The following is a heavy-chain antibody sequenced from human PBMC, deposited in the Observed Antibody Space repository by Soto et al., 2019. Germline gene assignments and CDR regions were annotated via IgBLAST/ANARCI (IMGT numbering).Heavy chain of an antibody. CDR1: GFIFSGST. D-gene: IGHD4-4*01. J-gene: IGHJ4*02. V-gene: IGHV3-73*01. CDR2: VTTKTSNYAT. CDR3: ARPHLAYYSNADFDY. Sequence: EVQLGESGGGLVQPGGSLKLSCAASGFIFSGSTMHWVRQASGKGLEWVGRVTTKTSNYATSYNAAVRGRFTISRDDSNNAAYLQMNILKTEDSAVYYCARPHLAYYSNADFDYWGQGTLVTVSS.